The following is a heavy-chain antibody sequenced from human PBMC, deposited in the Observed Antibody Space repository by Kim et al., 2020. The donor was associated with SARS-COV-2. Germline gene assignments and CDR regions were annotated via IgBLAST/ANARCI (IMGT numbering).Heavy chain of an antibody. Sequence: GGSLRLSCAASGFTFDDYAMHWVRQAPGKGLEWVSGISWNSGSIGYADSVKGRFTISRDNAKNSLYLQMNSLRAEDTALYYCAKDRDYGGNSGRGMDVWGQGTTVTVSS. CDR1: GFTFDDYA. D-gene: IGHD4-17*01. J-gene: IGHJ6*02. CDR2: ISWNSGSI. V-gene: IGHV3-9*01. CDR3: AKDRDYGGNSGRGMDV.